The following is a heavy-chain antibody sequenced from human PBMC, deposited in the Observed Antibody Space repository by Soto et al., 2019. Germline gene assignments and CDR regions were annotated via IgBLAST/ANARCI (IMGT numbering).Heavy chain of an antibody. CDR3: ARDLGIYYDSSGPCDY. D-gene: IGHD3-22*01. CDR2: IWYDGSNK. Sequence: GGSLRLSCAASGFTFSGYGMHWVRQAPGKGLEWVAVIWYDGSNKYYADSVKGRFTISRDNSKNTLYLQMNSLRAEDTAVYYCARDLGIYYDSSGPCDYWGQGTLVTVSS. CDR1: GFTFSGYG. V-gene: IGHV3-33*01. J-gene: IGHJ4*02.